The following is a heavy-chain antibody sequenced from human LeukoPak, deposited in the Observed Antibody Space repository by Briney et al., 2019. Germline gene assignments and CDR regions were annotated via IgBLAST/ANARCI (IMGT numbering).Heavy chain of an antibody. CDR1: GFTFDDYA. CDR2: ISWNSGSI. V-gene: IGHV3-9*03. D-gene: IGHD6-25*01. CDR3: GRAATLDAFDI. J-gene: IGHJ3*02. Sequence: GGSLRLSCAASGFTFDDYAMHWVRQAPGKGLEWVSGISWNSGSIGYADSVKGRFTISRDNAKNSLYLQMNSLGAEDMALYYCGRAATLDAFDIWGQGTMVTVSS.